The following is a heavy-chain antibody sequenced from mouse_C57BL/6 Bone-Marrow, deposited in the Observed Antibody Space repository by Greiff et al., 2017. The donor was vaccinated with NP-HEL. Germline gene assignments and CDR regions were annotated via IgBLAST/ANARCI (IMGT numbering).Heavy chain of an antibody. Sequence: VQLQQSGPVLVKPGASVKMSCKASGYTFTDYYMNWVKQSHGKSLEWIGVINPYNGGTSYNQKFKGKATLTVDKSSSTAYMELNSLTSEDSAVYDCARGGGPAWFAYWGQGTLVTVSA. CDR2: INPYNGGT. J-gene: IGHJ3*01. CDR3: ARGGGPAWFAY. CDR1: GYTFTDYY. V-gene: IGHV1-19*01. D-gene: IGHD1-1*02.